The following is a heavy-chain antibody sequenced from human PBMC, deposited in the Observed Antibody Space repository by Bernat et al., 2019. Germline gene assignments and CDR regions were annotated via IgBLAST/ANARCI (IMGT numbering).Heavy chain of an antibody. D-gene: IGHD3/OR15-3a*01. J-gene: IGHJ4*02. CDR1: GFNNAW. CDR3: VADIPGLGYIDLDY. Sequence: EVQLVESGGDLVKPGGSLRLSCAAAGFNNAWMNWVRQAPGKGLEWVGRIKTKAEGGPTDYASPVKGRFTISRDDSEATVYLQMNILKTEDTAVYYCVADIPGLGYIDLDYWGQGTVVTVSS. CDR2: IKTKAEGGPT. V-gene: IGHV3-15*07.